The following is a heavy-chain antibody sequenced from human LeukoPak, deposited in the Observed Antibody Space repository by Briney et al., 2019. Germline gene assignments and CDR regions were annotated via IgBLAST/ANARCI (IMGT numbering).Heavy chain of an antibody. CDR1: GFTVSSNY. J-gene: IGHJ3*02. CDR3: ASTSSYSDACDI. CDR2: IYSGGST. D-gene: IGHD5-12*01. Sequence: GGSLRLSCAASGFTVSSNYMSWVRQAPGEGLEWVSVIYSGGSTYYADSVKGRFTISRDNSKNTLYLQMNSLRAEDTAVYYCASTSSYSDACDIWGQGTMVTVSS. V-gene: IGHV3-66*02.